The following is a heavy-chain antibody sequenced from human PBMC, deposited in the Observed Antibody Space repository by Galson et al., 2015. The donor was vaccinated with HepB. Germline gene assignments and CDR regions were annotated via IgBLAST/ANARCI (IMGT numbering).Heavy chain of an antibody. D-gene: IGHD3-3*01. Sequence: SLRLSCAASGFTFGDYAMSWFRQAPGRGLEWVSFIRSKPHGGTTEYAASVKGRFTVSRDDSKSIAYLQINSRKTGDTAVYYCTREAPFDFWSGYYNRYYHCNYMDVWGKGTTVTVSS. CDR2: IRSKPHGGTT. J-gene: IGHJ6*03. CDR3: TREAPFDFWSGYYNRYYHCNYMDV. CDR1: GFTFGDYA. V-gene: IGHV3-49*03.